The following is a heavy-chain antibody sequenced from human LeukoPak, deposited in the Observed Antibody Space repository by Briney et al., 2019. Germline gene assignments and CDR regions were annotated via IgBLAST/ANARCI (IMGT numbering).Heavy chain of an antibody. D-gene: IGHD3-22*01. CDR3: ASGLTGYYDSSANMDV. J-gene: IGHJ6*03. V-gene: IGHV1-8*01. CDR1: GYTFTSYD. CDR2: MNPNSGNT. Sequence: ASVKVSCKASGYTFTSYDINWVRQATGQGLEWMGWMNPNSGNTGYAQKFQGRVTMTRNTSISTAYMELSSLRSEDTAVYCCASGLTGYYDSSANMDVWGKGTTVTVSS.